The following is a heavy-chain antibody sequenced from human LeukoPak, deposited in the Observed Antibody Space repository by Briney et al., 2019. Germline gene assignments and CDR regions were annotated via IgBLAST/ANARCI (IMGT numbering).Heavy chain of an antibody. Sequence: SDTLSLTCTVSGGSMSSYFWSWIRQPPGKGLESIGYIFSSGNTNYNPSLKSRATISVDTSKNHFSLKLSSVTAADTAVYYCARHELAAAPFDYWGQGMLVTASS. V-gene: IGHV4-59*08. CDR1: GGSMSSYF. CDR3: ARHELAAAPFDY. J-gene: IGHJ4*02. CDR2: IFSSGNT. D-gene: IGHD6-13*01.